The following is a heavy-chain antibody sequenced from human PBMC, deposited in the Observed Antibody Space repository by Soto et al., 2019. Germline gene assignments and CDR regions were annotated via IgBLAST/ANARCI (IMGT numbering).Heavy chain of an antibody. D-gene: IGHD6-6*01. CDR3: ARDRRDSSSSPSGFDI. Sequence: SETLSLTCTVSGGSVSSGSYYWSWIRQPPGKGLEWIGYIYYSGSTYYNPSLKSRVTISVDTSKNQFSLKLSSVTAADTAVYYCARDRRDSSSSPSGFDIWGQGTMVTVSS. J-gene: IGHJ3*02. V-gene: IGHV4-61*01. CDR2: IYYSGST. CDR1: GGSVSSGSYY.